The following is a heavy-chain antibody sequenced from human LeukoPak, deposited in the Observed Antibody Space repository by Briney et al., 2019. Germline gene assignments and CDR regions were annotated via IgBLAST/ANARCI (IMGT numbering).Heavy chain of an antibody. CDR3: ARDATSGSYYIDY. J-gene: IGHJ4*02. CDR1: GFTFSNYA. Sequence: GGSLRLSCAASGFTFSNYAMSWVRQAPGKGLEWVSAITGDEYTYYPDSLKGRFTISRDSAKNSLYVQMNNLRAEDTAVYYCARDATSGSYYIDYWGQGTLVTVSS. D-gene: IGHD1-26*01. V-gene: IGHV3-23*01. CDR2: ITGDEYT.